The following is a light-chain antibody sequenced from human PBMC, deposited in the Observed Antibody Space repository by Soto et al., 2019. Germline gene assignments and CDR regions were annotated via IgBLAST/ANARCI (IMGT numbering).Light chain of an antibody. V-gene: IGKV3-20*01. CDR1: HSVASTY. CDR3: QQYGSSSFT. Sequence: EIVLTQSPGTLSLSPGEGATLSCRASHSVASTYLAWYQQKPGLAPRLIISGSSNRASGTPDRFSGGGSGTDFTLTISRLEPEDFAVYYCQQYGSSSFTFGQGAKLEIK. CDR2: GSS. J-gene: IGKJ2*01.